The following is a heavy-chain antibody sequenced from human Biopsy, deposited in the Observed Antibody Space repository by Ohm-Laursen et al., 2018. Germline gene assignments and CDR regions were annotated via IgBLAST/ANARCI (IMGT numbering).Heavy chain of an antibody. V-gene: IGHV1-69*01. CDR2: IIPMFGTA. D-gene: IGHD1-26*01. Sequence: SSVKVSCKASGGTFINYAISWVRQAPGQGLEWMGGIIPMFGTANYAQMFQGRVTISADESTSTSYMELRSLTTKDTAIYYCARGPHSGSHSCFDYWGRGTLVTVSS. CDR3: ARGPHSGSHSCFDY. CDR1: GGTFINYA. J-gene: IGHJ4*02.